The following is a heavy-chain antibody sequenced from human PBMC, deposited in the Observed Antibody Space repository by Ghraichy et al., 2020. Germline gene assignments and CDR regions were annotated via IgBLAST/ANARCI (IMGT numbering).Heavy chain of an antibody. J-gene: IGHJ4*02. D-gene: IGHD3-16*01. CDR3: TREGTDVWDY. V-gene: IGHV3-49*02. Sequence: ASGFTFEYAASVKGRFTLSSDDSRRIAYLQMNSLKTVDTAVYYCTREGTDVWDYWGQGTLVTVSS. CDR2: ASGFTF.